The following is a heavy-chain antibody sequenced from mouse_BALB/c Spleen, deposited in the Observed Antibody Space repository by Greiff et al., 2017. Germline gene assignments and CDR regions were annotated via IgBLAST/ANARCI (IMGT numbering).Heavy chain of an antibody. Sequence: EVKVVESGGGLVKPGGSLKLSCAASGFTFSDYYMYWVRQTPEKRLEWVATISSGGSYTYYPDSVKGRFTISRDNAKNTLYLQMSSLKSEDTAMYYCTRPDGYYFDYWGQGTTLTVSS. CDR2: ISSGGSYT. CDR3: TRPDGYYFDY. J-gene: IGHJ2*01. D-gene: IGHD2-3*01. CDR1: GFTFSDYY. V-gene: IGHV5-6-4*01.